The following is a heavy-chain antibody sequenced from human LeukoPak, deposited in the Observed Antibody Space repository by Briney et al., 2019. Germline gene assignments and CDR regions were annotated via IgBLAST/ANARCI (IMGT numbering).Heavy chain of an antibody. CDR1: GFTVSSNS. V-gene: IGHV3-53*01. D-gene: IGHD3-3*01. CDR3: AKNVRTYFWSGYYCPDGEYYFDY. Sequence: PGGSLRLSCAASGFTVSSNSMNWVRQAPGKGLQWVSVIYSGGNTYYADSVKGRFTISRDNSKNTLYLQMNSLRAEDTAVYYCAKNVRTYFWSGYYCPDGEYYFDYWGQGTLVTASS. J-gene: IGHJ4*02. CDR2: IYSGGNT.